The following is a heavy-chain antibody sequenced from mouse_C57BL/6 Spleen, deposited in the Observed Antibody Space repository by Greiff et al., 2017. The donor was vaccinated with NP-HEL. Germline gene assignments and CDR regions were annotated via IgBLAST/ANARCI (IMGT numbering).Heavy chain of an antibody. J-gene: IGHJ2*01. Sequence: EVQGVESGGDLVKPGGSLKLSCAASGFTFSSYGMSWVRQTPDKRLEWVATISSGGSYTYYPDSVKGRLTISRDNAKNTLYLQMSSLKSEDTAMYYCARHVTASFFDYWGQGTTLTVSS. CDR2: ISSGGSYT. CDR1: GFTFSSYG. CDR3: ARHVTASFFDY. D-gene: IGHD3-2*01. V-gene: IGHV5-6*01.